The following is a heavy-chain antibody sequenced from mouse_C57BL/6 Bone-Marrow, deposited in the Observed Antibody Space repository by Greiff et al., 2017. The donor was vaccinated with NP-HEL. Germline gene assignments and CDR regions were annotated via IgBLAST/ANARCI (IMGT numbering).Heavy chain of an antibody. V-gene: IGHV1-81*01. D-gene: IGHD2-2*01. Sequence: QVQLKESGAELARPGASVKLSCKASGYNFKSYGISWVKQRTGQGLEWIGEIYPRSGNTYYNEKFKGKATLTADKSSSTAYMQLRSLTYEDSAVYFCARPLYYGSVYWGQGTTLTVSS. CDR3: ARPLYYGSVY. J-gene: IGHJ2*01. CDR1: GYNFKSYG. CDR2: IYPRSGNT.